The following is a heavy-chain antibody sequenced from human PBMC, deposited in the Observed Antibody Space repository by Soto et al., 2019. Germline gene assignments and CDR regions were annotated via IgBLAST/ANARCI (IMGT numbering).Heavy chain of an antibody. CDR3: ARGRVRVPLDY. J-gene: IGHJ4*02. V-gene: IGHV4-34*01. D-gene: IGHD3-10*01. CDR2: INHSGST. CDR1: GGSFSGYY. Sequence: QVQLQQWGAGLLKPSETLSLTCAVYGGSFSGYYWSWIRQPPGKGLEWIGEINHSGSTNYNPSLKSRVTISVDTSKNQFSLKLSSVTAADTAVYYCARGRVRVPLDYWGQGTLVTVSS.